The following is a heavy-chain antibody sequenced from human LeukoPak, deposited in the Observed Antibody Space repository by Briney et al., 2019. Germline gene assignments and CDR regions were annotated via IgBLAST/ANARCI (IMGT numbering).Heavy chain of an antibody. CDR2: INPNSGGT. V-gene: IGHV1-2*02. Sequence: ASVKVSCKASGYTFTGYYMHWVRQAPGQGLEWMGWINPNSGGTNYAQKFQGRVTMTRDTSISTAYMELSRLRSDDTAVYYCARGRGGSYYDLDYWGQGTLVAVSS. CDR3: ARGRGGSYYDLDY. J-gene: IGHJ4*02. CDR1: GYTFTGYY. D-gene: IGHD1-26*01.